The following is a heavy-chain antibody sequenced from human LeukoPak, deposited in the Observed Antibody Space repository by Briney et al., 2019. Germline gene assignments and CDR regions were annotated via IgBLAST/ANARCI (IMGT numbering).Heavy chain of an antibody. V-gene: IGHV1-69*13. D-gene: IGHD5-12*01. Sequence: SVKVSCKASGGTFSSYAISWVRQAPGQGLEWMGGIIPIFGTANYAQKFQGRVTITADESTSTAYMELSSLRSEDTAVYYCARDPKSVATTPFDYWGQGTLVTVSS. J-gene: IGHJ4*02. CDR3: ARDPKSVATTPFDY. CDR2: IIPIFGTA. CDR1: GGTFSSYA.